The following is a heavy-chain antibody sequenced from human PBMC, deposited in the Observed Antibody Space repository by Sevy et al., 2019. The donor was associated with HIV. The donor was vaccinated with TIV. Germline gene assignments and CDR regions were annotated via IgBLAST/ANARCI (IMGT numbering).Heavy chain of an antibody. CDR1: GYSISSGYY. J-gene: IGHJ5*02. D-gene: IGHD6-19*01. V-gene: IGHV4-38-2*02. Sequence: SETLSLTCTVSGYSISSGYYWGWIRQPPGKGLEWIGSIYHSGSTYYNPSLKSRVTISVDTSKIQFSLKLSSVTAADTAVYYCARVIAVAGRLWFDPWGQGTRVTVSS. CDR2: IYHSGST. CDR3: ARVIAVAGRLWFDP.